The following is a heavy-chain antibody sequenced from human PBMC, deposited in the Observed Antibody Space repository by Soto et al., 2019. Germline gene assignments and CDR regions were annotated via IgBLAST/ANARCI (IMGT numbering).Heavy chain of an antibody. Sequence: SLQISGKGSGWSLTSYWIGWVRQMNGKGLEWMGIIYPGDSDIRYSPSFQGQVTISADKSISTAYLQWSGLKASDTAIYYCARQLPYGGNSYYGMDVWGQGTTVTVSS. CDR3: ARQLPYGGNSYYGMDV. D-gene: IGHD2-15*01. CDR2: IYPGDSDI. CDR1: GWSLTSYW. V-gene: IGHV5-51*01. J-gene: IGHJ6*02.